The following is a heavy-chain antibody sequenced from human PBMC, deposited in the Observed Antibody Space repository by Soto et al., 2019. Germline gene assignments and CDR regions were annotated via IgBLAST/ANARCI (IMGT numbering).Heavy chain of an antibody. CDR1: GYTFTSYG. D-gene: IGHD3-10*01. Sequence: GASVKVSCKASGYTFTSYGISWVRQAPGQGLEWMGIIYHGNSNTRYSPSFQGQVTISADKSISTAYLQWSSLKASDTAMYYCARLALLGSGTGFSMDVWGQGTTVTVS. CDR2: IYHGNSNT. J-gene: IGHJ6*02. CDR3: ARLALLGSGTGFSMDV. V-gene: IGHV5-51*01.